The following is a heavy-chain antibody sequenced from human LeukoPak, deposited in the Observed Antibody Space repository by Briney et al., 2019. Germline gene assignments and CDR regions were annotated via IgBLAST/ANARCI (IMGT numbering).Heavy chain of an antibody. CDR1: GYTFIRYY. D-gene: IGHD3-10*01. Sequence: ASVKVSCKSSGYTFIRYYMHWVRQAPGQGLEWMGWINPNSGVTNYAQKFQGRVTMTRDTSISTAYMELSRLRSDDTAVYYCAGITMVRGSPADWGQGTLVTVSS. J-gene: IGHJ4*02. V-gene: IGHV1-2*02. CDR2: INPNSGVT. CDR3: AGITMVRGSPAD.